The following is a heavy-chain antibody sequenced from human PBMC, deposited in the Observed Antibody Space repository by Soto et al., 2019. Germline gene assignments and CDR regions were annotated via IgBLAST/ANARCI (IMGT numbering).Heavy chain of an antibody. CDR1: GFTFGTYW. J-gene: IGHJ4*02. V-gene: IGHV3-74*01. CDR3: ARGTVRDHDFGDH. Sequence: EEQLVESGGDLVQPGGSLRLSCAASGFTFGTYWMHWVRQVPGKGPEWVSRMSSDGSSTAYADSVRGRFIISRDNAKNTLYLQMNSLRVDDTAVYYCARGTVRDHDFGDHWGLGTLVAVSS. D-gene: IGHD4-17*01. CDR2: MSSDGSST.